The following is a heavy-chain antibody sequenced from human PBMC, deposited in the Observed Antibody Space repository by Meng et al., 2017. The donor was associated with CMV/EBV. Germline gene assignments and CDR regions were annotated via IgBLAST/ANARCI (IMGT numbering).Heavy chain of an antibody. D-gene: IGHD3-3*01. CDR3: ARSIYSPLYDFWSGYHIDY. CDR1: GFTFSSYS. V-gene: IGHV3-48*01. CDR2: ISSSSSTI. J-gene: IGHJ4*02. Sequence: GESLKISCAASGFTFSSYSMNWVRQAPGKGLEWVSYISSSSSTIYYADSVKGRFTISRDNSKNTLYLQMNSLRAEDTAVYYCARSIYSPLYDFWSGYHIDYWGQGTLVTVSS.